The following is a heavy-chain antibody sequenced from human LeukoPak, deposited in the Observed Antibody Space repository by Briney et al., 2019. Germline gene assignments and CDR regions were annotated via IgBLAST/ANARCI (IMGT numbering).Heavy chain of an antibody. D-gene: IGHD3-16*02. CDR3: ARGQPGWDYVWGSYRKTNYFDY. CDR2: INHSGST. CDR1: SGSFSGYY. J-gene: IGHJ4*02. V-gene: IGHV4-34*01. Sequence: SETLSLTCAVYSGSFSGYYWSWIRQPPGKGLEWIGEINHSGSTNYNPSLKSRVTISVDTSKNQFSLKLSSVTAADTAVYYCARGQPGWDYVWGSYRKTNYFDYWGQGTLVTVSS.